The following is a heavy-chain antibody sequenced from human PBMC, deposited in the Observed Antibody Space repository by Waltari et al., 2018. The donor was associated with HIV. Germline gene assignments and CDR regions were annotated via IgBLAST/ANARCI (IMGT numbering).Heavy chain of an antibody. CDR1: GGSISSYY. CDR2: IYYSGST. Sequence: QVQLQESGPGLVKPSETLSLTCTVSGGSISSYYGSWIRQPPGKGLEWIGYIYYSGSTNYNPSLKSRVTISVDTSKNQFSLKLSSVTAADTAVYYCARDMGVDTARFDYWGQGTLVTVSS. J-gene: IGHJ4*02. D-gene: IGHD5-18*01. V-gene: IGHV4-59*01. CDR3: ARDMGVDTARFDY.